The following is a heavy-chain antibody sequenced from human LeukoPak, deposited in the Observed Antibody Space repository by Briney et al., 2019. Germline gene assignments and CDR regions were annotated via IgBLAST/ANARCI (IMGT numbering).Heavy chain of an antibody. D-gene: IGHD3-10*01. CDR1: GFTFSSYG. CDR3: AKGAGDYFDY. CDR2: IWYDRSNK. Sequence: GGSLRLSCAASGFTFSSYGMHWVRQAPGKGLEWVAVIWYDRSNKYYADSVKGRFTISGDNSKNTLYLQMNSLRAEDTAVYYCAKGAGDYFDYWGQGTLVTVSS. V-gene: IGHV3-33*06. J-gene: IGHJ4*02.